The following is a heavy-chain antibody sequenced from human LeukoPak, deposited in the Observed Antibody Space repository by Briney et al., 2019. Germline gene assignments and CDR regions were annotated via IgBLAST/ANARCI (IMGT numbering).Heavy chain of an antibody. Sequence: SETLSLTCAVSGYSISNGYYWVCIRQPPGRGLEWIGSLYHSDSAYYNTSLRSRVSMSVDTSKNQFYLTLSFVTAADTAVYYCARQHDSYYYYYIDVWGSGTTVTVSS. CDR3: ARQHDSYYYYYIDV. V-gene: IGHV4-38-2*01. CDR1: GYSISNGYY. CDR2: LYHSDSA. J-gene: IGHJ6*03.